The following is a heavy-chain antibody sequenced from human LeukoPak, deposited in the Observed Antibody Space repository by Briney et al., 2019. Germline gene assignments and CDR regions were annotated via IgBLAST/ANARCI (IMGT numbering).Heavy chain of an antibody. V-gene: IGHV3-33*01. D-gene: IGHD1/OR15-1a*01. CDR3: ASFGTDY. Sequence: GGSLRLSCEASGFTFTSYGMHWVRQAPGKGLEWVAIIWYDGVNKHYADSVKGRFTISRDTSKNTVYLQMNSLRAEDTAVYYCASFGTDYWGQGTLVTVSS. J-gene: IGHJ4*02. CDR1: GFTFTSYG. CDR2: IWYDGVNK.